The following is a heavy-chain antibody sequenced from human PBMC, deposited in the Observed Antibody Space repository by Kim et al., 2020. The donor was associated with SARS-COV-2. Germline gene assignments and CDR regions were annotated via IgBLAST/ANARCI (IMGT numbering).Heavy chain of an antibody. CDR2: MNPNSGNT. J-gene: IGHJ6*02. V-gene: IGHV1-8*01. D-gene: IGHD3-10*01. CDR1: GYTFTSYD. Sequence: ASVKVSCKASGYTFTSYDINWVRQATGQGLEWMGWMNPNSGNTGYAQKFQGRVTMTRNTSISTAYMELSSLRSEDTAVYYCARSDVLLWFGELFSYSYYYYGMDVWGQGTTVTVSS. CDR3: ARSDVLLWFGELFSYSYYYYGMDV.